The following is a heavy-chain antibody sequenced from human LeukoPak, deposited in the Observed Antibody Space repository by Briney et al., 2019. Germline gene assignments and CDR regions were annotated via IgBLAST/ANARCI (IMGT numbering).Heavy chain of an antibody. V-gene: IGHV3-23*01. CDR2: IGVSGGST. D-gene: IGHD2-2*02. Sequence: GGTLRLSCASSGFTFSRYVLTWVRQAPGEGREWVSAIGVSGGSTFYAHSVKGRFTISRDNSKNTLYLLMKHLRAEDTAVYYCAKGDQPLVYGGAFDYWGQGTLVTVSS. CDR1: GFTFSRYV. J-gene: IGHJ4*02. CDR3: AKGDQPLVYGGAFDY.